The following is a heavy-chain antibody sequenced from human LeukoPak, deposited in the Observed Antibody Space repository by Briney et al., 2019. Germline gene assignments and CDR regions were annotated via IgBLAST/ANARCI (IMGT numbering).Heavy chain of an antibody. CDR1: GFTFSTYE. V-gene: IGHV3-48*03. Sequence: GGSLRLSCAASGFTFSTYEMNWVRQAPGKGPECVPYISSSGSTIHYADSVRGRFTISRDNAKNSLYLQMNSLRAEDTAVYYCARGAVYYYGMDVWGQGTTVTVSS. J-gene: IGHJ6*02. CDR3: ARGAVYYYGMDV. CDR2: ISSSGSTI.